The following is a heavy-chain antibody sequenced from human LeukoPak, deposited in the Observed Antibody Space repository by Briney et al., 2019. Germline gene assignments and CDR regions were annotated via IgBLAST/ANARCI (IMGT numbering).Heavy chain of an antibody. J-gene: IGHJ4*02. CDR3: AKSPGVNGYYFFDS. V-gene: IGHV3-23*01. Sequence: GGSLRLSCAASGFAFSNYAMSWVRQAPGKGLEWVSTISGDGGSTYYADSVMGRFTISRDNSKNTLYLQVNSLRVEDTAVYSCAKSPGVNGYYFFDSWGQGTLVTVSS. CDR1: GFAFSNYA. D-gene: IGHD5-24*01. CDR2: ISGDGGST.